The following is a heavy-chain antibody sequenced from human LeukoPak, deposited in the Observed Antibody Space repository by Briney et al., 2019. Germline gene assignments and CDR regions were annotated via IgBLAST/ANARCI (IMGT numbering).Heavy chain of an antibody. J-gene: IGHJ2*01. CDR3: AKDGYYDILTGYYTPSAYNWYFDL. D-gene: IGHD3-9*01. CDR1: GFTFSSYS. Sequence: PGGSLRLSCAASGFTFSSYSMNWVRQAPGKGLEWVSAISGSGGSTYYADSVKGRFTISRDNSKNTLYLQMNSLRAEDTAVYYCAKDGYYDILTGYYTPSAYNWYFDLWGRGTLVTVSS. CDR2: ISGSGGST. V-gene: IGHV3-23*01.